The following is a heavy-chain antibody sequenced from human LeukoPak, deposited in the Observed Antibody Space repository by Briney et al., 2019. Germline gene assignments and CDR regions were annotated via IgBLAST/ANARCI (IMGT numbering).Heavy chain of an antibody. CDR1: GGSISSYY. J-gene: IGHJ4*02. V-gene: IGHV4-59*01. D-gene: IGHD1-14*01. CDR2: IYYSGST. Sequence: SETLSLTCTVSGGSISSYYRSWIRQPPGKGLEWIGYIYYSGSTNYNPSLKSRVTISVDTSKNQFSLKLSSVTAADTAVYYCARETADYFDYWGQGTLVTVSS. CDR3: ARETADYFDY.